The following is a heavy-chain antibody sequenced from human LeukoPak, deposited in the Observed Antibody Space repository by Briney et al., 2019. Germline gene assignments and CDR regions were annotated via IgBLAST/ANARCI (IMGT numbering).Heavy chain of an antibody. CDR1: GYTFTSYG. V-gene: IGHV1-18*01. CDR3: ARGLCSSTSCYTYYFDY. Sequence: ASVKVSCKASGYTFTSYGISWVRQAPGQGLEWMGWISAYNGNTNYAQKLQGRVTMTTDTSTSTAYMELRSLRSDDTAVYYCARGLCSSTSCYTYYFDYWGQGTLVTVSS. D-gene: IGHD2-2*01. J-gene: IGHJ4*02. CDR2: ISAYNGNT.